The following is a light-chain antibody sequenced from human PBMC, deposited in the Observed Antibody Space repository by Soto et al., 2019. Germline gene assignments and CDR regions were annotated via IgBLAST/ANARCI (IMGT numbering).Light chain of an antibody. CDR3: QQYNSYSLT. V-gene: IGKV1-5*03. Sequence: DIQMTQSPSTLSATVGDRITNTCRASPSINSWLAWYQQKPGKAPNLLIYKASSLESGVPSRFSGSGSGTEFTLTISSLQPDDFATYYCQQYNSYSLTFGGGTKVDIK. CDR2: KAS. J-gene: IGKJ4*01. CDR1: PSINSW.